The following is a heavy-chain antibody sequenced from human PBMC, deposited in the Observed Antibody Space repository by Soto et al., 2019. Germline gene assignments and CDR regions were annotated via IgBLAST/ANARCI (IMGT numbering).Heavy chain of an antibody. V-gene: IGHV3-30-3*01. D-gene: IGHD3-16*01. CDR1: GFTFSSYA. J-gene: IGHJ5*02. CDR2: ISYDGSNK. CDR3: ARDPFGGVTHGWFDP. Sequence: QVQLVESGGGVVQPGRSLRLSCAASGFTFSSYAMHWVRQAPGKGLEWVAVISYDGSNKYYADSVKGRFTISRDNSKNTLYLQMNSLRAEDTAVYYCARDPFGGVTHGWFDPWGQGTLVTVSS.